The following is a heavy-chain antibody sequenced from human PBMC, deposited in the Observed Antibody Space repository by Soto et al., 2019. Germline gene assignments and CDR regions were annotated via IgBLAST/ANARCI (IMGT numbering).Heavy chain of an antibody. Sequence: GGSLRLSCAASGFSFSNVWMSWVRQAPGKGLEWVGRIKSKTVGETTDYSAPVKGRFALSRDDSKNTVSLQMNSLKSEDTAIYYCTTDNCRSSTCYLNFWGQGALVTVSS. CDR1: GFSFSNVW. CDR3: TTDNCRSSTCYLNF. D-gene: IGHD2-2*01. V-gene: IGHV3-15*01. J-gene: IGHJ4*02. CDR2: IKSKTVGETT.